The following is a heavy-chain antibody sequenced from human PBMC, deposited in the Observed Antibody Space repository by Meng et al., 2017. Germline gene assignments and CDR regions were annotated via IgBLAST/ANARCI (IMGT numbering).Heavy chain of an antibody. CDR3: ARGTDYGDYYFDY. Sequence: QVQLQEAGPGLVKPSGTLSLTCAVSGGSISSNNWWSWVRQPPGKGLEWIGEIYHTETTNYNPSLKSRVTISLDKSNNQFSLKLSSVTAADTAVYYCARGTDYGDYYFDYWGQGTLVTVSS. V-gene: IGHV4-4*02. D-gene: IGHD4-17*01. J-gene: IGHJ4*02. CDR1: GGSISSNNW. CDR2: IYHTETT.